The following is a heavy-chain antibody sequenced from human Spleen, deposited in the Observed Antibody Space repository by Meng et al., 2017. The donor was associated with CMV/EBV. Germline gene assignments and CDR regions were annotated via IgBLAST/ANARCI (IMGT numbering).Heavy chain of an antibody. Sequence: FTFNNDAMGWVRQAPGKGLEWVSAMSGSGATTYYADSVKGRFTISRDNSKSTLYLQMNSLRAGDTAVYFCAKDSGGYGGDCLGIFDMWGQGTVVTVSS. CDR1: FTFNNDA. V-gene: IGHV3-23*01. J-gene: IGHJ3*02. CDR3: AKDSGGYGGDCLGIFDM. CDR2: MSGSGATT. D-gene: IGHD2-21*02.